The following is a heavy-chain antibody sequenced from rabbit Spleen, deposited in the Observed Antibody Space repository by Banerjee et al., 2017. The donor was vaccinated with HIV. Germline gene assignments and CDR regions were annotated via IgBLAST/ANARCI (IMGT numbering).Heavy chain of an antibody. V-gene: IGHV1S40*01. CDR3: ARDTSTSFSSYGMDL. CDR2: INTDDTGRT. CDR1: GFSFSSSGY. D-gene: IGHD1-1*01. Sequence: QSLEESGGDLVKPGASLTLTCTASGFSFSSSGYMCWVRQAPGEGLELIACINTDDTGRTYYASWAKGRFTISKASSTAVTLQMTSLTAADTATYFCARDTSTSFSSYGMDLWGQGTLVTVS. J-gene: IGHJ6*01.